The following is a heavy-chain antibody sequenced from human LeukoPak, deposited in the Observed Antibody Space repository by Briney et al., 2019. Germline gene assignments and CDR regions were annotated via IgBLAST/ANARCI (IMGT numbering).Heavy chain of an antibody. D-gene: IGHD3-3*01. CDR2: ISLSDGST. V-gene: IGHV1-46*01. Sequence: ASVKVSCKASGYIFTTYYIHWVRQAPGQGLEWMGIISLSDGSTSYAQKFQGRVTMIRDTSTSTVYMELSSLRFEDTAVYYCARAYDFWSGDQDYWGQGTLVTVSS. J-gene: IGHJ4*02. CDR1: GYIFTTYY. CDR3: ARAYDFWSGDQDY.